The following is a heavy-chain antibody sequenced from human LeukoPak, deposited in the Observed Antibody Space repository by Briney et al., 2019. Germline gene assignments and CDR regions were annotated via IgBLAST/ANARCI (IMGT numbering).Heavy chain of an antibody. D-gene: IGHD1-26*01. Sequence: ASVKVSCKASGYTFTSYYMHWVRQAPGQGLEWMGWMNPNSGNTGYAQKFQGRVTMTRNTSISTAYMELSSLRSEDTAVYYCAREVEGKDYWGQGTLVTVSS. V-gene: IGHV1-8*02. CDR2: MNPNSGNT. J-gene: IGHJ4*02. CDR3: AREVEGKDY. CDR1: GYTFTSYY.